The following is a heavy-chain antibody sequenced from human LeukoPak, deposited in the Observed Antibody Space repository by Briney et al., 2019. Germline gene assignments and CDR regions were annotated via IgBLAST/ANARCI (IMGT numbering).Heavy chain of an antibody. CDR3: ARWGAAISEDAFDI. CDR1: GGTFSNYT. D-gene: IGHD2-2*02. CDR2: IVPVLGTA. J-gene: IGHJ3*02. Sequence: SVKVSCKASGGTFSNYTINWVRQAPGQGLDWLGGIVPVLGTANYAQKLQGRVTMTTDTSTSTAYMELRSLRSDDTAVYYCARWGAAISEDAFDIWGQGTMVTVSS. V-gene: IGHV1-69*05.